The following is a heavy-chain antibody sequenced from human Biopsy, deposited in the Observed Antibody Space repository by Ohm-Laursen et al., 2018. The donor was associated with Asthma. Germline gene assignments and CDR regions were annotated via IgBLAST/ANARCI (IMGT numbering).Heavy chain of an antibody. CDR2: HDHEEGGT. CDR1: GYRLTDLF. D-gene: IGHD4-17*01. J-gene: IGHJ4*02. Sequence: SSVKVSCKSFGYRLTDLFMHLVRPAPGQGLGWMGGHDHEEGGTVNARRFQGRVTMTEDTSTDTAYMELSSLSSDDTAVYYCASDFPKDYVRYNFQFWGQGTLVTVSS. CDR3: ASDFPKDYVRYNFQF. V-gene: IGHV1-24*01.